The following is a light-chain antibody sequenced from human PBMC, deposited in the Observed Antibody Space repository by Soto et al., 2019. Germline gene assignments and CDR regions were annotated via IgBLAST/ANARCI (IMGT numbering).Light chain of an antibody. Sequence: DIQMNQSPSSVSASVGARVTITCRASQGITSWLAWYQQKPGKAPKLLIYRASNLQSGVPSRFSGSGSGTDFTLTISGLQPADFATYYCQQPTTFPLTFGGGTKVEIK. CDR1: QGITSW. V-gene: IGKV1-12*01. J-gene: IGKJ4*01. CDR3: QQPTTFPLT. CDR2: RAS.